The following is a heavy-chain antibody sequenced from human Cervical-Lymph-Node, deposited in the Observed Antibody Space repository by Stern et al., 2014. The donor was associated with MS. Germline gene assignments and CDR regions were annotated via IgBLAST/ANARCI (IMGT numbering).Heavy chain of an antibody. CDR2: INIGNGKT. CDR1: GYTFTDYA. CDR3: ARGSVSHYAPFDH. D-gene: IGHD1-26*01. J-gene: IGHJ4*02. Sequence: VQLVQSGAEVKKPGASVMVSCQASGYTFTDYAVHWVRQAPGQRLEWIGWINIGNGKTVSSQKFQGRVTITRDPSASMSYMDLSSLRSADTALYYCARGSVSHYAPFDHWGQGTLVTVPS. V-gene: IGHV1-3*04.